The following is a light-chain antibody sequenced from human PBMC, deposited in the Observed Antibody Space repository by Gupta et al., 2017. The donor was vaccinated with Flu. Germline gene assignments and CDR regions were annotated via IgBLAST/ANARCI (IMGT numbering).Light chain of an antibody. J-gene: IGKJ2*01. V-gene: IGKV2-28*01. CDR2: WGS. CDR3: MQVLQTYT. Sequence: DIVMTHSQLSLPFTPGEPASISCRSSQSLLHSNGYNYLDWYLQKPGQSPQLMIYWGSKRACGAPDRFSGSGSGTDFTLKSSRGEAEDVGVYYSMQVLQTYTFGQGTKVEIK. CDR1: QSLLHSNGYNY.